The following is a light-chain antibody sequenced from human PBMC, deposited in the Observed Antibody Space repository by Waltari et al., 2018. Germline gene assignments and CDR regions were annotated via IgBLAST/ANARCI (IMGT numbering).Light chain of an antibody. CDR3: CSYAGSAIWV. CDR1: SRDVGRYNI. J-gene: IGLJ3*02. CDR2: EDN. V-gene: IGLV2-23*01. Sequence: QSALTQPASVSGSPGQSITIPCTGTSRDVGRYNIVSWYQQHPGKTPKLMIYEDNKPPSGVSNRFSGSKSGNTASLTISGLQAEDEADYYCCSYAGSAIWVFGGGTKLTVL.